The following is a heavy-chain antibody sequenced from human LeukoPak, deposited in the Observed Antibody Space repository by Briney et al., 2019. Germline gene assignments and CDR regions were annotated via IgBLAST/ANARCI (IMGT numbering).Heavy chain of an antibody. D-gene: IGHD6-13*01. Sequence: PSQTLSLTCAISGDSVSSNSAAWNWIRQSPSRGLEWLGRTYYRSKWYNDYAVSVKSRITINPDTSKNQFSLQLNSVTPEDTAVYYCARDWRGSSSWSKYYYYYYMDVWGKGTTVTVSS. CDR1: GDSVSSNSAA. CDR3: ARDWRGSSSWSKYYYYYYMDV. V-gene: IGHV6-1*01. CDR2: TYYRSKWYN. J-gene: IGHJ6*03.